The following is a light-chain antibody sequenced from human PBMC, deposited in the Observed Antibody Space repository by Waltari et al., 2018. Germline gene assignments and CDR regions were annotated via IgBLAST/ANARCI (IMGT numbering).Light chain of an antibody. CDR1: QSVSSSY. V-gene: IGKV3-20*01. J-gene: IGKJ3*01. CDR2: GAS. CDR3: QQYGSSPFT. Sequence: EIVLTQSPGTLSLSPGERATLSCRASQSVSSSYLAWYQQKPGQAPRLIIYGASSRATGIPDRFSGSASGTDFTLTISRLEPEDFAVYYCQQYGSSPFTFGPGTKVDIK.